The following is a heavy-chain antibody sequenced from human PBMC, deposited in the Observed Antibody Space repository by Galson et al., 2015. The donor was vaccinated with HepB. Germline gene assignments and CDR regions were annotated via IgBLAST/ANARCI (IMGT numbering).Heavy chain of an antibody. J-gene: IGHJ4*02. CDR1: GFTFSSYA. V-gene: IGHV3-23*01. D-gene: IGHD2-2*01. CDR3: AKSHDRYQLVWRLNDY. Sequence: SLRLSCAASGFTFSSYAMSWVRQAPGKGLEWVSTISGSGGSTYYADSVKGRFTISRDNSKNTLYLQMNSLRAEDTAVYYCAKSHDRYQLVWRLNDYWGQGTLVTVSS. CDR2: ISGSGGST.